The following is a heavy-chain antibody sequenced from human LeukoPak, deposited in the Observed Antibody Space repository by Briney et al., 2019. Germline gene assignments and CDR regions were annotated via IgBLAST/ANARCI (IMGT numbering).Heavy chain of an antibody. CDR1: GFTFSGYE. D-gene: IGHD3-22*01. Sequence: GSLRLSCAASGFTFSGYEMNWVRQAPGKGLEWVSYISISATTMYYADSVKGRFTISRDNSKTSLYLQMSSLRAEDTAVYYCARGGSSGYHYNAFDIWGQGTMVTVSS. J-gene: IGHJ3*02. V-gene: IGHV3-48*03. CDR3: ARGGSSGYHYNAFDI. CDR2: ISISATTM.